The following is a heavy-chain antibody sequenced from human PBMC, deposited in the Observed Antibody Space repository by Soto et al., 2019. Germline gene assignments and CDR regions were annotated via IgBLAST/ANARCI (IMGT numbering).Heavy chain of an antibody. Sequence: QVQLVESGGGVVRPGRSLRLSCAATGFSFSTHGMHWVRQAPGKGLEWVAVIVNDGSEQQYADSVKGRFTISTDNARTLLYLQMNTVGAEDTALYYCARDDIYVDNGLDLWGQGPLVTVSS. CDR2: IVNDGSEQ. CDR3: ARDDIYVDNGLDL. J-gene: IGHJ5*02. D-gene: IGHD3-10*02. CDR1: GFSFSTHG. V-gene: IGHV3-33*01.